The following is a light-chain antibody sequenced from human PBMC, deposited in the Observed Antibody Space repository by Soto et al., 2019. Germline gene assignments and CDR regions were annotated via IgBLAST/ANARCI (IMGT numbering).Light chain of an antibody. V-gene: IGKV1-39*01. CDR1: QSINIY. CDR2: GAS. CDR3: QQSYRSPYT. J-gene: IGKJ2*01. Sequence: IRMPQSPSSLSASVGDSVTVTCRASQSINIYLNWYQQKPGKAPTLLIYGASSLQSGVPSRFTGGGSRTEFTLAISSHHPEDFGTFYGQQSYRSPYTCGQGTKLEIK.